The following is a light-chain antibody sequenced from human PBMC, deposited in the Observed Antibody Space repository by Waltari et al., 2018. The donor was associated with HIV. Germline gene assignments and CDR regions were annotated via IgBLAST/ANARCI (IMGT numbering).Light chain of an antibody. CDR2: TNI. J-gene: IGLJ3*02. CDR3: AVWDDSLRSVL. V-gene: IGLV1-44*01. CDR1: SPNNGSNP. Sequence: QSVLTQPPSASGTPGQRVNISCSGGSPNNGSNPVHWYRQFPGEAPKLLIYTNIQLPSGVPDRFSGSKSGTSASLAISGLQSEDEADFYCAVWDDSLRSVLFGGGTRLTVL.